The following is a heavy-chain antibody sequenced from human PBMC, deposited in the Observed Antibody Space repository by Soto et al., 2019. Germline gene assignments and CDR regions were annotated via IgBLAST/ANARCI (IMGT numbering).Heavy chain of an antibody. CDR3: ARGEAWTEEVFDI. J-gene: IGHJ3*02. Sequence: QVQLVESGGGVVQPGQSLRLSCAASGFTVSNYGMHWVRQAPGKGLEWVAVIWKDGNNKYYRDSVKGRFTISRDNSKDTLELQMSSMRGEDTAVYYCARGEAWTEEVFDIWGQGTMVTVSS. CDR1: GFTVSNYG. D-gene: IGHD5-12*01. CDR2: IWKDGNNK. V-gene: IGHV3-33*01.